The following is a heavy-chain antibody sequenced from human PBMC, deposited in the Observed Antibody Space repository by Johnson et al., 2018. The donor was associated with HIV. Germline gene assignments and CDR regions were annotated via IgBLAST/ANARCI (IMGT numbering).Heavy chain of an antibody. J-gene: IGHJ3*02. CDR3: AKDWRGIAAAGDAFDI. Sequence: EVQLVESGGGLIQPGGSLRLSCAASGFTVSTNYMSWVRQAPGKGLEWVSSISASGDRTYYADSVKGRVTISRDNSKNTLYLQMTSLRAEDTAMYYCAKDWRGIAAAGDAFDIWGQGTMVTVSS. CDR1: GFTVSTNY. CDR2: SASGDRT. D-gene: IGHD6-13*01. V-gene: IGHV3-53*01.